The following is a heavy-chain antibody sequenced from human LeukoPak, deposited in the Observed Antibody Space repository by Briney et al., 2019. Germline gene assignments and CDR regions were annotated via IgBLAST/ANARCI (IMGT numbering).Heavy chain of an antibody. CDR1: GYILSDYY. CDR2: MNPHSGGT. CDR3: VRDGDGRINFDY. Sequence: ASGKVSCKASGYILSDYYMHWVGQVPGQGVEWMGWMNPHSGGTNYAQKFQGRVTMTRDTSISTDYMELSRLTSDDTAVYYCVRDGDGRINFDYWGQGTLVTVS. V-gene: IGHV1-2*02. D-gene: IGHD3-10*01. J-gene: IGHJ4*02.